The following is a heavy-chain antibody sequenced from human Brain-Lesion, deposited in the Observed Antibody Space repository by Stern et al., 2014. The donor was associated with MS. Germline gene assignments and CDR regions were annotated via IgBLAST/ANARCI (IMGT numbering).Heavy chain of an antibody. V-gene: IGHV4-61*02. CDR1: GGSISSGGYY. CDR3: ARGRVVPGFQYYATDV. Sequence: VQLVESGPGLVKPSQTLSLSCTVSGGSISSGGYYWSWIRQPAGKGLEWIGRIFNSGSTSYNPSLKSRVTISIDTSKNQFSLRLNSMTAADTAVYYCARGRVVPGFQYYATDVWGQGTTVIGSS. J-gene: IGHJ6*02. CDR2: IFNSGST. D-gene: IGHD2-2*01.